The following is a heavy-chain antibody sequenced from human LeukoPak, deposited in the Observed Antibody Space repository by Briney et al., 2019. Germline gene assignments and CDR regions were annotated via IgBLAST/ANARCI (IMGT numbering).Heavy chain of an antibody. CDR2: ISGSSSYT. CDR1: GFNFRTYS. Sequence: GGSLRLSCVGSGFNFRTYSMNWVRQAPGKGLEWVSDISGSSSYTDYADSVKGRFTISKDNANSSVFLQMDSLRAEDTAVYYCARGHNSGYYLKYWGQGTLVTVSS. J-gene: IGHJ4*02. V-gene: IGHV3-21*05. CDR3: ARGHNSGYYLKY. D-gene: IGHD3-22*01.